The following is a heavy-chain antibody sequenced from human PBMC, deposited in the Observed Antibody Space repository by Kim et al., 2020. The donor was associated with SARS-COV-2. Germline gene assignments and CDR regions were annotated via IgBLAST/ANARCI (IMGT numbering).Heavy chain of an antibody. J-gene: IGHJ6*02. Sequence: GGSLRLSCAASGFRFSIYGMHWVRQAPGKGLEWVAVIWYDGSDKYYADSVKGRFTISRDNSKNTLYLQMNSLRAEDTAVYHCARTGYCNNTRCFDPEVGYYYYGMDVWGQGTTVTVSS. CDR2: IWYDGSDK. V-gene: IGHV3-33*01. D-gene: IGHD2-2*03. CDR1: GFRFSIYG. CDR3: ARTGYCNNTRCFDPEVGYYYYGMDV.